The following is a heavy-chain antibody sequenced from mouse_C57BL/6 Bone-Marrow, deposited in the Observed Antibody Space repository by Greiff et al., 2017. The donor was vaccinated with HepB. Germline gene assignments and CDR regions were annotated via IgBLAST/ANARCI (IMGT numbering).Heavy chain of an antibody. CDR2: ISNLAYRI. D-gene: IGHD4-1*01. Sequence: EVKLVESGGGLVQPGGSLKLSCAASGFTFSDYGMAWVRQAPRKGPEWVAFISNLAYRIYYADTVTGRFTISRENAKNTLYLEMSSLRSEDTAMYYCASGTGTWFAYWGQGTLVTVSA. J-gene: IGHJ3*01. CDR3: ASGTGTWFAY. CDR1: GFTFSDYG. V-gene: IGHV5-15*01.